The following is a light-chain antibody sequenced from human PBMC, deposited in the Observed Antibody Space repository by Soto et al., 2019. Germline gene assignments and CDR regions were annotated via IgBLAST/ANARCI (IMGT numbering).Light chain of an antibody. CDR1: QAVNSW. V-gene: IGKV1-12*01. CDR3: PKPANAPLT. Sequence: DNRLSQSPSSVSASVGDRVTITCRASQAVNSWLAWFQQKPGMAPKLVIYDVSSLQSGVPSRFSGSGSGTDFTLTISSLQPEDVTPYYCPKPANAPLTFGGRAMVDIK. CDR2: DVS. J-gene: IGKJ4*01.